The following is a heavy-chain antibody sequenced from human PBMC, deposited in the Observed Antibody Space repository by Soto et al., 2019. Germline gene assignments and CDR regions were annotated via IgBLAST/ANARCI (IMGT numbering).Heavy chain of an antibody. J-gene: IGHJ6*02. CDR1: AFSLSISGAG. V-gene: IGHV2-5*01. D-gene: IGHD1-26*01. CDR2: IYLNDDM. CDR3: VHSLHTIVWDTYYGMDV. Sequence: EAGPTLVNPTQTLTLTCTFSAFSLSISGAGVGWIRQPPGKTLEWLGLIYLNDDMRYSPSLKTRLTITKDTSKNQVVLTVTNMDPVDTATYYCVHSLHTIVWDTYYGMDVWGQGTTVTVSS.